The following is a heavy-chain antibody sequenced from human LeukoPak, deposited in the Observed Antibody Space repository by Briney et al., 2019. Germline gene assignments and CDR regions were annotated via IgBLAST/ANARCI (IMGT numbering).Heavy chain of an antibody. Sequence: PGGSLRLSCAASGFTFSRYVMHWVRQAPGKGLEWVSSISSSSSYVYYADSVKGRFTISRDNAKNSLYLQMNSLRAEDTAVYYCARDASSGYYYGGMAFDIWGQGTMVTVSS. V-gene: IGHV3-21*01. D-gene: IGHD3-22*01. CDR2: ISSSSSYV. CDR1: GFTFSRYV. J-gene: IGHJ3*02. CDR3: ARDASSGYYYGGMAFDI.